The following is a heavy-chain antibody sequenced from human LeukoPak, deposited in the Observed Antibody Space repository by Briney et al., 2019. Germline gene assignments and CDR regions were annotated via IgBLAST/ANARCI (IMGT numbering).Heavy chain of an antibody. Sequence: PSETLSLTCTVSGGSISSSNWWSWVRQPPGKGLEWIGEIYHSGSTNYNPSLKSRVTISVDKSKNQFSLKLSSVTAADTAVYYCARAFVVVRGVIGWFDPWGQGTLVTVSS. J-gene: IGHJ5*02. CDR3: ARAFVVVRGVIGWFDP. D-gene: IGHD3-10*01. CDR2: IYHSGST. V-gene: IGHV4-4*02. CDR1: GGSISSSNW.